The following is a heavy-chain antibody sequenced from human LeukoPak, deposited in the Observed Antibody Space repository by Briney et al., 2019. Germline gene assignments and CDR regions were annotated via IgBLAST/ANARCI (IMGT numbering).Heavy chain of an antibody. Sequence: GGSLRLSCAASGLTFSSYAMSWVRQAPGKGLEWVSAISGSGGSTYYADSVKGRFTISRDNSKNTLYLQMNSLRAEDTAVYYCAKGGYCSDGSCYWGAFDIWGQGTMVTVSS. V-gene: IGHV3-23*01. D-gene: IGHD2-15*01. CDR1: GLTFSSYA. CDR3: AKGGYCSDGSCYWGAFDI. CDR2: ISGSGGST. J-gene: IGHJ3*02.